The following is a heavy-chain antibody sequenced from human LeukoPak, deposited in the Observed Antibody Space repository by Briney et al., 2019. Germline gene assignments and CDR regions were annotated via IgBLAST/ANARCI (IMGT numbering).Heavy chain of an antibody. V-gene: IGHV3-74*01. CDR2: INSDGSST. J-gene: IGHJ3*02. D-gene: IGHD1-26*01. CDR1: GFTFSSYW. Sequence: GGSLRLSCAASGFTFSSYWMHWVRHAPGKGLLWVSRINSDGSSTSYADSVKGRFTISRDNAKNTLYLQMNSLRAEDTAVYYCARGGSYFDDAFDIWGQGTMVTVSS. CDR3: ARGGSYFDDAFDI.